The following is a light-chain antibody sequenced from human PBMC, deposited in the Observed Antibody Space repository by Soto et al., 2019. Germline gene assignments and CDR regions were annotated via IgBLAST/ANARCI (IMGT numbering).Light chain of an antibody. Sequence: QSVLTQPASVSGSPGQSITISCTGTSSDVGGYNYVSWYQQHPGKAPKLMIYDVSNRPSGVSNRFSGSKSANTASLPISGPQVEDEANYYCRSNTSSGPRVFGGGPKPTAL. V-gene: IGLV2-14*01. CDR2: DVS. J-gene: IGLJ2*01. CDR1: SSDVGGYNY. CDR3: RSNTSSGPRV.